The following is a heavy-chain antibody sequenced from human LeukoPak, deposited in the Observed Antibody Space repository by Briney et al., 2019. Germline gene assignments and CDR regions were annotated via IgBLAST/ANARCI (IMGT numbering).Heavy chain of an antibody. V-gene: IGHV5-51*01. Sequence: GESLKISCKGSGNSFTCYWNGWVRQMPGKGLEWMGIIYPGDADTRYSTSFEGQVTISADKSISTAYLQWSSLKASDTAMYYCARAETGPVVWWFDPWGQGTLVTVSS. CDR2: IYPGDADT. J-gene: IGHJ5*02. CDR3: ARAETGPVVWWFDP. CDR1: GNSFTCYW. D-gene: IGHD3-16*01.